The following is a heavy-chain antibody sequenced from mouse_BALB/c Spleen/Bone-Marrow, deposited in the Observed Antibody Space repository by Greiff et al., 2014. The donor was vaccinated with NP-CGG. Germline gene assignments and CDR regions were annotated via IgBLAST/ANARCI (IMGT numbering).Heavy chain of an antibody. Sequence: QVQLKESDAELGKPGASVKISCKASGYTFTDHAIHWGKQKPEKGLEWIGYISPGTGSIKYNEKFKDKVTLTADKSSSTAYMQLNSLASEDSTVYFCNYYGNTFDYWGQGTTLTVSS. CDR3: NYYGNTFDY. J-gene: IGHJ2*01. D-gene: IGHD1-1*01. CDR1: GYTFTDHA. V-gene: IGHV1S53*02. CDR2: ISPGTGSI.